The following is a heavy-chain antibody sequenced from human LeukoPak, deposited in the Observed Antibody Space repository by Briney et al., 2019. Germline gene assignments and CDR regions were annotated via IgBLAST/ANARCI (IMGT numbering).Heavy chain of an antibody. Sequence: ASVKVSCKASGYTFTSYGIRWVRQAPGQGLEWMGWISAYNGNTNYAQKLQGRVTMTTDTSTSTAYMELRSLRSDDTAVYYCAGLRTYSGSYYWDYWGQGTLVTVSS. CDR3: AGLRTYSGSYYWDY. J-gene: IGHJ4*02. D-gene: IGHD1-26*01. CDR1: GYTFTSYG. CDR2: ISAYNGNT. V-gene: IGHV1-18*04.